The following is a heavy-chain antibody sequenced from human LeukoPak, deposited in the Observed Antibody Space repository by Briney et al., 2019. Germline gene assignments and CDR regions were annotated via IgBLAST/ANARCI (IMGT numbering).Heavy chain of an antibody. CDR3: ARAEYDSSLGFAF. D-gene: IGHD3-22*01. Sequence: GGSLRLSCAVSGFTVSNDYLSWVRQAPGKGLEWVSLINTFSTHYADSVKGRFTISRDISKNTLYLQLNSLRAEDSAVYYCARAEYDSSLGFAFWGQGTPVTVSS. CDR2: INTFST. V-gene: IGHV3-53*01. J-gene: IGHJ4*02. CDR1: GFTVSNDY.